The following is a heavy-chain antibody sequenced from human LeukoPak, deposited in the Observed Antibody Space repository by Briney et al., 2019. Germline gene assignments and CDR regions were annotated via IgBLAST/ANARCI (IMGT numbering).Heavy chain of an antibody. V-gene: IGHV3-21*01. CDR2: ISTSATYI. Sequence: QSGGSLRLSCGASGFTFSRTGMHWVRQAPGKGLEWVASISTSATYIYYADSVKGRFTTSRDNAQNSLFLQMDSLRAEDTAVYYRASGYGGFAHFDWWGEGWLVTV. CDR3: ASGYGGFAHFDW. CDR1: GFTFSRTG. J-gene: IGHJ4*02. D-gene: IGHD3-16*01.